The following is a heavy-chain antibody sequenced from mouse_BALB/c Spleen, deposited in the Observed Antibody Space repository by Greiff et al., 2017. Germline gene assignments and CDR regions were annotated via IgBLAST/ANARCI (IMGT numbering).Heavy chain of an antibody. CDR1: GDSITSGY. D-gene: IGHD2-3*01. J-gene: IGHJ1*01. CDR2: ISYSGST. Sequence: EVQLQESGPILVKPSQTLSLTCSVTGDSITSGYWNWIRKFPGNKLEYMGYISYSGSTYYNPSLKSRISITRDTSKNQYYLQLNSVTTEDTATYYCARYPIYDGYYDWYFDVWGAGTTVTVSS. V-gene: IGHV3-8*02. CDR3: ARYPIYDGYYDWYFDV.